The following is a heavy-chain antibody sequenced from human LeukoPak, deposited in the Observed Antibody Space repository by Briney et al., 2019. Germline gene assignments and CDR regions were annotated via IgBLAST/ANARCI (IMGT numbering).Heavy chain of an antibody. CDR3: AKGNVMTREDQH. J-gene: IGHJ1*01. D-gene: IGHD4-11*01. CDR2: ISYDGSNK. V-gene: IGHV3-30*18. CDR1: GFTFSSYG. Sequence: PGGSLRLSCAASGFTFSSYGMHWVRQAPGKGLEWVAVISYDGSNKYYADSVKGRFTISRDNSKNTLYLQMNSLRAEDTAVYYCAKGNVMTREDQHWGQGTLVTVSS.